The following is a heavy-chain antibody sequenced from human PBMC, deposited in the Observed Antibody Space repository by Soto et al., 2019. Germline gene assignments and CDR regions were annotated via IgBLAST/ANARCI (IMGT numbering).Heavy chain of an antibody. CDR3: AREGGGYYFDY. D-gene: IGHD3-16*01. V-gene: IGHV3-64*01. J-gene: IGHJ4*02. CDR1: GFTFSSYA. Sequence: EVQLVESGGGLGQPGGSLRLSCAASGFTFSSYAMYWVRQAPGTGLEYVSAISSNGGSTYYANSVKGRFTVSRDNSKNTLYLQMGSLRAEDMAVYYCAREGGGYYFDYWGQGTLVTVSS. CDR2: ISSNGGST.